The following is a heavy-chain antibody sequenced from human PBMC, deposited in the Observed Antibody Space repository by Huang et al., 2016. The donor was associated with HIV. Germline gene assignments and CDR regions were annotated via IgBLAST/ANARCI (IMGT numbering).Heavy chain of an antibody. Sequence: EVQLVQSGMEVKKPGESLRISCRASGYKFTSYWIAWVRQRSGKGLEVMGFIYPGDSDVKYSPSFDGQVIISVDKSMSTAYLQWGSLTAPDTATYYCARVTGSSDFWSSYYRNYWYVDTWGRGTLVSV. CDR3: ARVTGSSDFWSSYYRNYWYVDT. V-gene: IGHV5-51*01. CDR1: GYKFTSYW. J-gene: IGHJ2*01. CDR2: IYPGDSDV. D-gene: IGHD3-3*01.